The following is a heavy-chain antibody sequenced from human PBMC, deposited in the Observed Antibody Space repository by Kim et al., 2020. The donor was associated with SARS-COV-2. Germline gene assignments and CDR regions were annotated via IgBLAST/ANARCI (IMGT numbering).Heavy chain of an antibody. D-gene: IGHD3-10*01. V-gene: IGHV4-61*01. CDR1: GGSVSSGSYY. CDR3: ARGGSGSYYKVNYGMDV. Sequence: SETLSLTCTVSGGSVSSGSYYWSWIRQPPGKGLEWIGYIYYSGSTNYNPSLKSRVTISVDTSKNQFSLKLSSVTAADTAVYYCARGGSGSYYKVNYGMDVWGQGTTVTVSS. J-gene: IGHJ6*02. CDR2: IYYSGST.